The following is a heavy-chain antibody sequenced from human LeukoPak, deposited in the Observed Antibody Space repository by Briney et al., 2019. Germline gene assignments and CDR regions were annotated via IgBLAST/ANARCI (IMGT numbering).Heavy chain of an antibody. CDR1: GFTFSSYW. CDR3: ASAVTYYDFWSGYYQEFYFDY. V-gene: IGHV3-74*01. D-gene: IGHD3-3*01. Sequence: GGSLRLSCAASGFTFSSYWMHWVRQAPGKGLVWVSRINSDGSSTSYADSVKGRFTISRDNAKNTLYLQMDSLRAEDTAVYYCASAVTYYDFWSGYYQEFYFDYWGQGTLVTVSS. J-gene: IGHJ4*02. CDR2: INSDGSST.